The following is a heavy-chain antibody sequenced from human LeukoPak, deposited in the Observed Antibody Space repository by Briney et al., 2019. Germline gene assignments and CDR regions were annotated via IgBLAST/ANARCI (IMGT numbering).Heavy chain of an antibody. V-gene: IGHV3-23*01. J-gene: IGHJ4*02. CDR1: GFTFSSHA. CDR3: AKRRNYGSGSSPASDC. D-gene: IGHD3-10*01. Sequence: PGGSLRLSCAGSGFTFSSHAMSWVRQAPGKGLEWVSAISGSGGSTYYADSVKGRFTISRDNSKNTLYLQMNSLRAEDTAVYYCAKRRNYGSGSSPASDCWGQGTLVTVSS. CDR2: ISGSGGST.